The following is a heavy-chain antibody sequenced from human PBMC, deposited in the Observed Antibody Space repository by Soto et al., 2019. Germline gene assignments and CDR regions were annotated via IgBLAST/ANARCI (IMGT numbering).Heavy chain of an antibody. D-gene: IGHD3-10*01. CDR2: ISANNGKT. V-gene: IGHV1-18*01. Sequence: QVQLVQSGAEVKKPGASVKVSCKASGYTFTNYGISWARQAPGQGLEWMGWISANNGKTNYAQNVQGRVTMTTDTSTTTAYMELRSLRSDDTAIYHCARDPDYYGSGSYFDLWGRGTLVTVSS. CDR1: GYTFTNYG. CDR3: ARDPDYYGSGSYFDL. J-gene: IGHJ2*01.